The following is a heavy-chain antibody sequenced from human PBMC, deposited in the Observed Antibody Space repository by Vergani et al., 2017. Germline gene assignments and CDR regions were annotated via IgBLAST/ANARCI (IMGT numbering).Heavy chain of an antibody. J-gene: IGHJ6*02. CDR3: ARDRVDFWSGSFGSICSLGMDV. Sequence: QVQLQESVPGLVKPSETLSLTCTVSVGSLSSYYWSWIRQPAGKGLGWIGRIYTSGSTNYNPSLKSRVTMSVDTSKNRFSLKLSSVTAADTAVYYCARDRVDFWSGSFGSICSLGMDVWGRGTTVTVSS. CDR1: VGSLSSYY. D-gene: IGHD3-3*01. V-gene: IGHV4-4*07. CDR2: IYTSGST.